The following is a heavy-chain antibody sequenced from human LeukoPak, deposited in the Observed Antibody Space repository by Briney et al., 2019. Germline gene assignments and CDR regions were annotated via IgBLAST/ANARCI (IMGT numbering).Heavy chain of an antibody. V-gene: IGHV1-24*01. CDR2: YDPEEGRR. J-gene: IGHJ5*02. CDR3: ARGLGYGVFDP. Sequence: ASVKISCKVSEYTLTELSIHWVRQAPGRGLEWVGGYDPEEGRRVFGPRFHGRVTMTEYTSTATAYMELSSLRSEDTAVYYCARGLGYGVFDPWGQGTLVTVSS. D-gene: IGHD6-13*01. CDR1: EYTLTELS.